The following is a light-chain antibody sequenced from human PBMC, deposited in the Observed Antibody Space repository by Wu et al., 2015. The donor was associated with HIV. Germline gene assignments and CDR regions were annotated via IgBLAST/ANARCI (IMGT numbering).Light chain of an antibody. CDR1: QSVSIW. CDR3: QQYSGYPYT. Sequence: DIQMTQSPSTLSASVGDRVSITCRASQSVSIWLAWYQQRPGKAPRLLIYKASSLETGVPSRFSGSGSGTEFTLTITSLQPDDFATYSCQQYSGYPYTFGPGTKLEIK. J-gene: IGKJ2*01. CDR2: KAS. V-gene: IGKV1-5*03.